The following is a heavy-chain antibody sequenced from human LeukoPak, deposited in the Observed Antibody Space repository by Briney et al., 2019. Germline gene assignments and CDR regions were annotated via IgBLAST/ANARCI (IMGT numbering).Heavy chain of an antibody. V-gene: IGHV3-33*01. CDR1: GFTLSSYG. Sequence: GGSLILSCAASGFTLSSYGMHWVRQAPGKGLEWVAVIWYDGSNKYYADSVKGRSTISRDNSKNTLYLQMNSLRAEDTAVYYCARDFLATYYYDSSGFFDYWGQGTLVTVSS. J-gene: IGHJ4*02. CDR2: IWYDGSNK. CDR3: ARDFLATYYYDSSGFFDY. D-gene: IGHD3-22*01.